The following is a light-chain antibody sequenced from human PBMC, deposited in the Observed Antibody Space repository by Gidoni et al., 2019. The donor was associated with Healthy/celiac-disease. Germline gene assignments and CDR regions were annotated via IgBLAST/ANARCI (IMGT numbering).Light chain of an antibody. CDR2: EAS. CDR3: QQRSNWPLT. CDR1: QSVSSY. V-gene: IGKV3-11*01. Sequence: EIVLTQSPATLYLSPGERATLSCRASQSVSSYLAWYQQKPGQAPRLLIYEASNRATGMPARFSGSGSGTDFTLTISSLEPEDFAVYYCQQRSNWPLTFGGGTKVEIK. J-gene: IGKJ4*01.